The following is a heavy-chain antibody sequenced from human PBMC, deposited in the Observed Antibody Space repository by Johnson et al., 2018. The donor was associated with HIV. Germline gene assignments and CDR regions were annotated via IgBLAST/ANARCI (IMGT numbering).Heavy chain of an antibody. V-gene: IGHV3-11*04. D-gene: IGHD5-12*01. CDR2: ISSSGSTI. CDR1: GFIFSDYY. J-gene: IGHJ3*02. Sequence: QVQLVESGGGLVQPGGSLRLSCAASGFIFSDYYMSWIRQAPGKGLEWVSYISSSGSTIYYADSVQGRFTISRDNAKNSLYLQMNSLRAEDTAVYYCARERGYSGYDGDRDAFDIWGQGTMVTVSS. CDR3: ARERGYSGYDGDRDAFDI.